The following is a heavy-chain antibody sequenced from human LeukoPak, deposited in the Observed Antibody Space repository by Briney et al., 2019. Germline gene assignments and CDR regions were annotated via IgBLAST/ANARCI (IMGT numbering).Heavy chain of an antibody. CDR3: RRGCYDFLWGSYRTIKAFDI. J-gene: IGHJ3*02. V-gene: IGHV4-34*01. CDR1: GGSFSGYY. CDR2: ITHIGST. Sequence: SETLSLTCAVYGGSFSGYYWSWIRQPPGKGLGWIGDITHIGSTNYYQCRKSRVRIPGDTPMNQFSLRLSAVTAAATAVYYCRRGCYDFLWGSYRTIKAFDIWGQGRKVTVSS. D-gene: IGHD3-16*02.